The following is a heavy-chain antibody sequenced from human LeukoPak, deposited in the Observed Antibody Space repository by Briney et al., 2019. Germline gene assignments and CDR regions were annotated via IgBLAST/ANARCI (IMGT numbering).Heavy chain of an antibody. Sequence: SETLSLTCTVSGGSISSSSYYWGWIRQPPGKRLEWIGSIYYSGSTYYNPSLKSRVTISVDTSKNQFSLKLSSVTAADTAVYYCARHEYSGSYYEPAAWGFDIWGQGTMVTVSS. V-gene: IGHV4-39*01. D-gene: IGHD1-26*01. CDR3: ARHEYSGSYYEPAAWGFDI. CDR1: GGSISSSSYY. CDR2: IYYSGST. J-gene: IGHJ3*02.